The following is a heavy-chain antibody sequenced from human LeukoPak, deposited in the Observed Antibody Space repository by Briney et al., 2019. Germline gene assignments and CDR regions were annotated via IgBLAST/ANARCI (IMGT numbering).Heavy chain of an antibody. CDR1: AFTFSSYS. D-gene: IGHD2-2*01. V-gene: IGHV3-21*01. CDR2: ISSSSSYI. CDR3: ARDGVPAAMGYYYGMDV. J-gene: IGHJ6*02. Sequence: PGGSLRLFCAASAFTFSSYSMNWVRQAPGKGLEWVSSISSSSSYIYYADSVKGRFTISRDNDKNSLYLQMNSLRAEDTAVYYCARDGVPAAMGYYYGMDVWGQGTTVTVSS.